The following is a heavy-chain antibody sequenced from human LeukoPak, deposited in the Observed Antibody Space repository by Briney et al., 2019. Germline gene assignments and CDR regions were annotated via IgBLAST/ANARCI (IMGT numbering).Heavy chain of an antibody. J-gene: IGHJ4*02. CDR2: IYYSGST. CDR3: ARRQQLAELFDY. Sequence: KPSETLSLTCTVSGGSISSYYWSWIRQPPGKGLEWIGYIYYSGSTNCNPSLKSRVTISVDTSKNQFSLKLSSVTAADTAVYYCARRQQLAELFDYWGQGTLVTVSS. CDR1: GGSISSYY. V-gene: IGHV4-59*08. D-gene: IGHD6-13*01.